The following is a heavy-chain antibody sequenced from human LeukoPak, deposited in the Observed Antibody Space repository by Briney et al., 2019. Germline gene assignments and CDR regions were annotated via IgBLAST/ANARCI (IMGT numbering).Heavy chain of an antibody. CDR2: IYYSGST. Sequence: SETLSPTCTVSGGSVSSGSYYWSWIRQPPGKGLEWIGYIYYSGSTNYNPSLKSRVTISVDTSKNQFSLKLSSVTAADTAVYYCARVIVVVVAGGNWFDPWGQGTLVTVSS. D-gene: IGHD2-15*01. J-gene: IGHJ5*02. CDR3: ARVIVVVVAGGNWFDP. V-gene: IGHV4-61*01. CDR1: GGSVSSGSYY.